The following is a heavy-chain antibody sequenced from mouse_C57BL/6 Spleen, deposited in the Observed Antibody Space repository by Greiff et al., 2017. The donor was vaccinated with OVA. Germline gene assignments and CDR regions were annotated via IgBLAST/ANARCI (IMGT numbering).Heavy chain of an antibody. CDR2: IDPSDSET. Sequence: VQLQQPGAELVRPGSSVKLSCKASGYTFTSYWMHWVKQRPIQGLEWIGNIDPSDSETHYNQKFKDKATLTVDKSSSTAYMQLSSLTSEDSAVYYCARRGYYGSKRVPYAMGYWGQGTSVTVSS. D-gene: IGHD1-1*01. CDR1: GYTFTSYW. V-gene: IGHV1-52*01. J-gene: IGHJ4*01. CDR3: ARRGYYGSKRVPYAMGY.